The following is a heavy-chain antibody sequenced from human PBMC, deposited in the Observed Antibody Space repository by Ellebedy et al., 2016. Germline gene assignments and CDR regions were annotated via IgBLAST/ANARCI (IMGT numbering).Heavy chain of an antibody. V-gene: IGHV3-7*04. D-gene: IGHD1-20*01. CDR1: GFTYSWFW. J-gene: IGHJ4*02. CDR3: ARDNWNGMKPDF. CDR2: IRNDGGEN. Sequence: GGSLRLSCEASGFTYSWFWMSWVRQAPGKGLKWVANIRNDGGENYYLESVKGRFTISRDNTKNSLYLQMNSLRAEDTAIYYCARDNWNGMKPDFWGQGILVTVSS.